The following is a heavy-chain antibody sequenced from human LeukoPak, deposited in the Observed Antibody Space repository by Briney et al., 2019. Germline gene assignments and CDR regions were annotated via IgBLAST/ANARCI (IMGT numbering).Heavy chain of an antibody. CDR2: INTNSGGT. V-gene: IGHV1-2*02. Sequence: ASVKVSCKASGYTFTGYYMHWVRQAPGQGLEWMGWINTNSGGTNYAQKFQGRVTMTRDTSISTAYMELSRLRSDDTAVYYCASPLGNYYGSGSMGDYWGQGTLVTVSS. CDR3: ASPLGNYYGSGSMGDY. D-gene: IGHD3-10*01. CDR1: GYTFTGYY. J-gene: IGHJ4*02.